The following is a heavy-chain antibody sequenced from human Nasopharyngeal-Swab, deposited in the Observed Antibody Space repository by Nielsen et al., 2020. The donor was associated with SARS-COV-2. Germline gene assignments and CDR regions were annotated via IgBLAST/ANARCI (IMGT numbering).Heavy chain of an antibody. CDR2: IWYDGSNK. J-gene: IGHJ4*02. Sequence: VRQAPGKGLEWVAVIWYDGSNKYYADSVKGRFTISRDNSKNTLYLQMNSLRAEDTAVYYCAKDPTFYYDILTGYEQAFDYWGQGTLVTVSS. D-gene: IGHD3-9*01. V-gene: IGHV3-33*06. CDR3: AKDPTFYYDILTGYEQAFDY.